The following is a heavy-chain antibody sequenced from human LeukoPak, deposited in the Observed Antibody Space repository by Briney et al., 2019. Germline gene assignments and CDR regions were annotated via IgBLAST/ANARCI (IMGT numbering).Heavy chain of an antibody. V-gene: IGHV4-39*07. D-gene: IGHD3-16*01. J-gene: IGHJ4*02. CDR1: GGSISSSSYY. CDR2: IYYSGST. Sequence: SETLSLTCTVSGGSISSSSYYWGWIGQPPGKGLEWIGSIYYSGSTYYNPSLKSRVTISVDTSKNQFSLKLSSVTAADTAVYYCARDMITFGGVDYWGQGTLVTVSS. CDR3: ARDMITFGGVDY.